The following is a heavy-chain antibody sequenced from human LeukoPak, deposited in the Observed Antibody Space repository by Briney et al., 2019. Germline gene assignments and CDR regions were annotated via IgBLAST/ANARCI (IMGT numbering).Heavy chain of an antibody. CDR1: GFTFRTYG. Sequence: PGRSLRLSCAASGFTFRTYGMYWVRQAPGKGLEWVAAISYDGSNKYYADSVKGRFTISRDNAKNSLYLQMNSLRAEDTAVYYCARGPRWQWPNWFDPWGQGTLVTVSS. J-gene: IGHJ5*02. CDR3: ARGPRWQWPNWFDP. V-gene: IGHV3-30*03. CDR2: ISYDGSNK. D-gene: IGHD6-19*01.